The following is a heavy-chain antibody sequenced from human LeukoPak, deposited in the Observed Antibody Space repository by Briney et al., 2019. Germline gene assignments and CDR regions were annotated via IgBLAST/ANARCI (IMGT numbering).Heavy chain of an antibody. J-gene: IGHJ6*02. Sequence: ASVKVSCKAYGYTFTSYDINWVRQAAGQGLEWMGWMNPNSGNTGYAQKFQGRVTMTRNTSISTAYMELSSLRSEDTAVYYSASCPQVGATTNYYYYGMDVWGQGTTVTVSS. CDR3: ASCPQVGATTNYYYYGMDV. D-gene: IGHD1-26*01. V-gene: IGHV1-8*01. CDR2: MNPNSGNT. CDR1: GYTFTSYD.